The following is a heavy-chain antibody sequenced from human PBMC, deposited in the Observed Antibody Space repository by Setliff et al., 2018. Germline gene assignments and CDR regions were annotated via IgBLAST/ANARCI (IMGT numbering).Heavy chain of an antibody. D-gene: IGHD6-25*01. CDR1: GYDFAYYW. Sequence: GESLKLSCKVSGYDFAYYWIAWVRQMPGKGLEWMGIIYPSDSDTKYSPSFQGQVTISADKSNKTAYLQLQRLRASDTAIYFCARRSYSSALYYFDYWGRGTLVTVSS. CDR3: ARRSYSSALYYFDY. CDR2: IYPSDSDT. J-gene: IGHJ4*02. V-gene: IGHV5-51*01.